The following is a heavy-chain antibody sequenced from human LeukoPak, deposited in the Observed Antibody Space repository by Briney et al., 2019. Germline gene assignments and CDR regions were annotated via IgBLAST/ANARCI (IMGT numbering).Heavy chain of an antibody. CDR3: ASNVLDAFDI. Sequence: SETLSLTCTVSGGSISSYYWSWIRQPPGKGLEWIGFIYYSGSTNYNPSLKSRVTISVDTSKNQFSLKLSSVTAADTAVYYCASNVLDAFDIWGQGTMVTVSS. D-gene: IGHD2-8*01. V-gene: IGHV4-59*01. CDR1: GGSISSYY. CDR2: IYYSGST. J-gene: IGHJ3*02.